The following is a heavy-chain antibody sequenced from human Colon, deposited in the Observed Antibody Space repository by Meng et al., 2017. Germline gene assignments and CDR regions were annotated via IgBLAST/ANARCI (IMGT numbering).Heavy chain of an antibody. V-gene: IGHV4-4*02. J-gene: IGHJ4*02. Sequence: QVQLQASGPRLVKPSGTLSLTCVVSGGSLISSNWWTWVRQAPGKGLEWIGEIYRSGSTNYNPSLKSRVTISIDTSKNEFSLKLTSVTAADTALYYCARRVQYSSGYYYFDFWGQGTLVTVSS. CDR2: IYRSGST. CDR1: GGSLISSNW. CDR3: ARRVQYSSGYYYFDF. D-gene: IGHD3-22*01.